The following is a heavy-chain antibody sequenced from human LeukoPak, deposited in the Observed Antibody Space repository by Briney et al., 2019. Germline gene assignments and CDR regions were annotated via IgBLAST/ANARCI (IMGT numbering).Heavy chain of an antibody. D-gene: IGHD3-10*01. CDR1: GFTFSSYE. J-gene: IGHJ4*02. V-gene: IGHV3-48*03. CDR3: ARQYYYGSGDY. CDR2: ISSSGSTI. Sequence: GGSLRLSCAASGFTFSSYEMNWVRQAPGKGLEWVSYISSSGSTIYYADSVKGRFTISRDNAKNSLYLQMNSLRAEDTAAYYCARQYYYGSGDYWGQGTLVTVSS.